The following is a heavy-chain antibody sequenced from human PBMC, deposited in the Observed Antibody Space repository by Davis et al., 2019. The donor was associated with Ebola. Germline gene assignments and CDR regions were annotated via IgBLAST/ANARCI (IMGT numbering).Heavy chain of an antibody. CDR2: INHSGST. Sequence: SETLSLTCAVYGGSFSGYYWSWIRQPPGKGLEWIGEINHSGSTNYNPSLKSRVTISVDTSKNQFSLKLSSVTAADTAVYYCARLNPYSRRFDYWGQGTLVTVSS. D-gene: IGHD6-13*01. CDR1: GGSFSGYY. J-gene: IGHJ4*02. CDR3: ARLNPYSRRFDY. V-gene: IGHV4-34*01.